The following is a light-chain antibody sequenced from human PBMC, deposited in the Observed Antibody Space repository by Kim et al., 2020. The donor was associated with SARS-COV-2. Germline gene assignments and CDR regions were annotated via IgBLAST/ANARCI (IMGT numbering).Light chain of an antibody. V-gene: IGKV1-6*01. J-gene: IGKJ2*01. CDR2: AAS. CDR1: QGIRSE. Sequence: AIQMTQSPPSLSASVGDRVTITCRASQGIRSELGWYQQKPGEAPKLLIYAASSLQSGVPSRFSGSGSGTDFTLTINSLQPEDFATYYCLQDYNYPYTFGQGTKLEI. CDR3: LQDYNYPYT.